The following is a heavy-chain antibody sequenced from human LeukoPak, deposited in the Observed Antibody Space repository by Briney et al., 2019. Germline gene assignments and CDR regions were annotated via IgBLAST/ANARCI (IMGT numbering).Heavy chain of an antibody. D-gene: IGHD2-2*01. J-gene: IGHJ3*02. CDR1: GYTFTGYY. CDR2: INPNSGGT. V-gene: IGHV1-2*02. CDR3: ATEGCSSTSCYSDAFDI. Sequence: ASVKVSCKASGYTFTGYYMHWVRQAPGQGLEWMGWINPNSGGTNYAQKFQGRVTMTEDTSTDTAYMELSSLRSEDTAVYYCATEGCSSTSCYSDAFDIWGQGTMVTVSS.